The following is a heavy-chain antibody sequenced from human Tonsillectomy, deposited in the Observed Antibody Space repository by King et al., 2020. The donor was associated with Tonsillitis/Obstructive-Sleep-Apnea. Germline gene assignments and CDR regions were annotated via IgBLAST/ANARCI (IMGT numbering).Heavy chain of an antibody. Sequence: VQLVESGGGLVKPGGSLRLSCAASGFTFNSYSMNWVRQAPGKGLEWVSSISGSSSYIYYADSVKGRFTISRDNAKNSLFLQMNSLRAEDTAVYYCASAYGDTPYYSGMDVWGQGTTVTVSS. CDR2: ISGSSSYI. V-gene: IGHV3-21*01. J-gene: IGHJ6*02. CDR3: ASAYGDTPYYSGMDV. CDR1: GFTFNSYS. D-gene: IGHD4-17*01.